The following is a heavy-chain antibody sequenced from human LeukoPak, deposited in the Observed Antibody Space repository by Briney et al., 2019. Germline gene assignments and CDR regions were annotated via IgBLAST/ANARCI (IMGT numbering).Heavy chain of an antibody. CDR1: GFTFSSYA. CDR3: AKDSCASTSRYWDY. D-gene: IGHD2-2*01. CDR2: ISGSGGST. V-gene: IGHV3-23*01. Sequence: GGSLRLSCAASGFTFSSYAMSWVRQAPGKGLESVSAISGSGGSTYYADSVKGRFTISRDNSKNTLYLQMNSLRAEDTAIYYCAKDSCASTSRYWDYWGQGTLVTVSS. J-gene: IGHJ4*02.